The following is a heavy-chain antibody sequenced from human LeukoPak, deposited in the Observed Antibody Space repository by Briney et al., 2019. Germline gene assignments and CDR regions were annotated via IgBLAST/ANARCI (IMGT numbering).Heavy chain of an antibody. Sequence: SETLSLTCTVSGGSISSSSHYWGWIRQPPGKGLEWIGSIYYSGSTYYNPSLKSRVTISVDTSKNQFSLKLSSVTAADTAVYYCARPVYCSSTSCHNIDIWGQGTMVTVSS. CDR3: ARPVYCSSTSCHNIDI. CDR1: GGSISSSSHY. CDR2: IYYSGST. J-gene: IGHJ3*02. D-gene: IGHD2-2*02. V-gene: IGHV4-39*01.